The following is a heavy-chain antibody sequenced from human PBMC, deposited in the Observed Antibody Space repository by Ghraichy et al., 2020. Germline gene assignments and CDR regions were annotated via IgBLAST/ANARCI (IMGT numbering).Heavy chain of an antibody. J-gene: IGHJ4*02. Sequence: TLSLTCTVSGGSISSYYWSWIRQPPGTGLEWIGYIYYSGSTNYNPSLMSRVTISVDTSKNQFSLKLSSVTAADTAVYYCARGSVAGTEGFDYWGQGTLVTVSS. CDR1: GGSISSYY. CDR3: ARGSVAGTEGFDY. V-gene: IGHV4-59*01. D-gene: IGHD6-19*01. CDR2: IYYSGST.